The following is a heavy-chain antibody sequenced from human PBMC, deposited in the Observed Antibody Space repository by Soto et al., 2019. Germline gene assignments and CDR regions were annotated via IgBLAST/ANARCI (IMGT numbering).Heavy chain of an antibody. J-gene: IGHJ6*02. CDR1: GYTFTSYD. V-gene: IGHV1-8*01. Sequence: ASVKVSCKASGYTFTSYDINWVRQATGQGLEWMGWMNPNSGNTGYAQKFQGRVTMTRNTSISTAYMELSSLRSEDTAVYYCARPICDILTGYYYYYGMDVWGQGTTVTVSS. D-gene: IGHD3-9*01. CDR2: MNPNSGNT. CDR3: ARPICDILTGYYYYYGMDV.